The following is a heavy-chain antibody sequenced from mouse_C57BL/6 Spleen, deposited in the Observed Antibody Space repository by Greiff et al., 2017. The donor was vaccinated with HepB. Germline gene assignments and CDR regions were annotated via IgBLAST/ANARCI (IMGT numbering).Heavy chain of an antibody. CDR2: ISDGGSYT. Sequence: EVQLQQSGGGLVKPGGSLKLSCAASGFTFSSYAMSWVRQTPEKRLEWVATISDGGSYTYYPDNVKGRFTISRDNAKNNLYLQMSHLKSEDTAMYYCAREVDSSGDAMDYWGQGTSVTVSS. D-gene: IGHD3-2*02. CDR3: AREVDSSGDAMDY. J-gene: IGHJ4*01. V-gene: IGHV5-4*01. CDR1: GFTFSSYA.